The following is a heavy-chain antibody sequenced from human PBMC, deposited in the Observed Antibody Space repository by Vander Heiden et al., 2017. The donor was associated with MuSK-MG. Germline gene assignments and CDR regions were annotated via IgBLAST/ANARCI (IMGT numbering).Heavy chain of an antibody. CDR2: ISGDGETT. V-gene: IGHV3-23*01. D-gene: IGHD6-19*01. J-gene: IGHJ3*01. CDR1: ELSFKNYG. CDR3: AKQWLVLRGNSFDV. Sequence: EVQLLESGGGLIQPGGSLRLYCVASELSFKNYGMSWVRQAPGKGLEWVSSISGDGETTYYADSVKGRFSISRDNSKNTLFLQMNSLRADDTAVYYCAKQWLVLRGNSFDVWGEGTMVTVSS.